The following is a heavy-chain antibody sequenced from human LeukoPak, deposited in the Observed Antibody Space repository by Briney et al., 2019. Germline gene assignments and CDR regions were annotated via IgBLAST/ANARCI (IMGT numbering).Heavy chain of an antibody. D-gene: IGHD3-22*01. Sequence: PSETLSLTCTVSGGSISSYYWSWIRQPPGKGLEWIGNIFHSGSTNYNPSLKSRVTISVDTSKNQFSLKLSSVTAADTAVYYCASEHYYDSSGYPYWGQGTLVTVSS. CDR1: GGSISSYY. V-gene: IGHV4-59*12. CDR3: ASEHYYDSSGYPY. CDR2: IFHSGST. J-gene: IGHJ4*02.